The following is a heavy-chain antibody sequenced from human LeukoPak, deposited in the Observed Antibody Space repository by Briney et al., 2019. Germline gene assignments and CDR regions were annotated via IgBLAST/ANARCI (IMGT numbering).Heavy chain of an antibody. J-gene: IGHJ3*02. CDR1: GFTFSSYS. CDR3: ARDWGYRRGGDAFEI. Sequence: KPGGSLRLSCAASGFTFSSYSMNWVRQAPGKGLGWVSSISSSSSYIYYADSVKGRFTISRDNAKNSLYLQMNSLRAEDTAVYYCARDWGYRRGGDAFEIWGQGTMVTVSS. V-gene: IGHV3-21*01. D-gene: IGHD3-10*01. CDR2: ISSSSSYI.